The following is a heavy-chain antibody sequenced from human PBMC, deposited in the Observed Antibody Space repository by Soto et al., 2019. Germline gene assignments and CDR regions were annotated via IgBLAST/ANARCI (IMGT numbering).Heavy chain of an antibody. CDR1: GFTFSSYG. V-gene: IGHV3-30*18. CDR3: AKLEMSSWSDP. CDR2: ISYDGSNK. J-gene: IGHJ5*02. Sequence: QVQLVESGGGVVQPGRSLRLSCAASGFTFSSYGMHWVRQAPGKGLEWVAVISYDGSNKYYADSVKGRFTISRDNSKNTLYLPINSLRAEDTAVYYCAKLEMSSWSDPWGQGTLVAVSS. D-gene: IGHD6-13*01.